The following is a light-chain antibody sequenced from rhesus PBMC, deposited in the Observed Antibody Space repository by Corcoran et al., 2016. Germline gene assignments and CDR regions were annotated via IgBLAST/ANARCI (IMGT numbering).Light chain of an antibody. CDR2: DAS. Sequence: EIVMTQSPATLSLSPGERATLSCRASQSVSNNLAWFQQKPGQAPRLLMYDASRRATGIPARFSGSGSGTDFTLTSSSLEPEDVAVYYCLQHSNWPFTFGPGTKLDIK. CDR1: QSVSNN. J-gene: IGKJ3*01. V-gene: IGKV3-24*01. CDR3: LQHSNWPFT.